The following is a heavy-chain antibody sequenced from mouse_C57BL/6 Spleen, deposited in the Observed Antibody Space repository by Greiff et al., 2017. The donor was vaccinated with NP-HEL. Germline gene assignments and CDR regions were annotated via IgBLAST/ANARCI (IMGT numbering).Heavy chain of an antibody. J-gene: IGHJ2*01. D-gene: IGHD2-5*01. Sequence: VQLQQPGAELVKPGASVKVSCKASGYTFTSYWMHWVKQRPGQGLEWIGRIHPSDSDTNYNQKFKGKATLTVDTSSSTAYMQLSSLTSEDSAVYYCARGAYYSNYCDYWGQGTTLTVSS. CDR3: ARGAYYSNYCDY. V-gene: IGHV1-74*01. CDR2: IHPSDSDT. CDR1: GYTFTSYW.